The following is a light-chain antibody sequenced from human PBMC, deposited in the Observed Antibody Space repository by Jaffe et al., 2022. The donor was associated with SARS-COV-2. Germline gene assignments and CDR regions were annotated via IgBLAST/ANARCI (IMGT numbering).Light chain of an antibody. CDR3: QCRTNGWT. V-gene: IGKV3-11*01. Sequence: EIVLTQSPGTLSLSPGERATLSCRASQSVSTFLAWYQQKPGQAPRLLIYDASNRATGIPARFSGSGSGTDFTLTISTLEPEDLAVYYCQCRTNGWTFGQGTKVEIK. CDR1: QSVSTF. CDR2: DAS. J-gene: IGKJ1*01.